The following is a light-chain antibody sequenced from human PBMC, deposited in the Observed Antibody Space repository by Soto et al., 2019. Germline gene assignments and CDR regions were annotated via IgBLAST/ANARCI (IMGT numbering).Light chain of an antibody. CDR3: QQSYSTPRT. CDR2: AAS. V-gene: IGKV1-39*01. J-gene: IGKJ1*01. Sequence: DIQMTQSPSSLSASVGDRVTITCRASQSISSYLNWYQQKPGKAPKLLIYAASSLQSGVPSRFSGSGSGTDFTLPISSLQPEDFATYYCQQSYSTPRTFGQGTTVDI. CDR1: QSISSY.